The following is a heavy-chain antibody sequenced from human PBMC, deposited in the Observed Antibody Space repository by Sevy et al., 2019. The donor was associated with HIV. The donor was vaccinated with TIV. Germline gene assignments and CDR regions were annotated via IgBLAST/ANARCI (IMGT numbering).Heavy chain of an antibody. D-gene: IGHD2-2*01. J-gene: IGHJ6*02. CDR1: GFTFSSYS. Sequence: LSLTCAASGFTFSSYSMNWVRQAPGKGLEWVSSISSSSSYIYYADSVKGRFTISRDNAKNSLYLQMNSLRAEDTAVYYCARDWSFRGYIVVVPADYYYGMDVWGQGTTVTVSS. V-gene: IGHV3-21*01. CDR2: ISSSSSYI. CDR3: ARDWSFRGYIVVVPADYYYGMDV.